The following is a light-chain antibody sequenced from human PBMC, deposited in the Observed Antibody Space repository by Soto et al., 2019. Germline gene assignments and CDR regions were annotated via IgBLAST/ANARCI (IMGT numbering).Light chain of an antibody. V-gene: IGKV3-20*01. Sequence: EIVLTQSPGTLSLSSGERATLSCRASQSVGSNLAWYQQKPGQAPRLLISGASSRATGIPDRFSGSGSGTDFTLTISRLDPEDFAVYSCQQYGGSPTFGQGTKVDI. CDR1: QSVGSN. J-gene: IGKJ1*01. CDR3: QQYGGSPT. CDR2: GAS.